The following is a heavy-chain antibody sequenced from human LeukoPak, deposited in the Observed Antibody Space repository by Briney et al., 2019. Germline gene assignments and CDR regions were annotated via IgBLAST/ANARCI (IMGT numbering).Heavy chain of an antibody. CDR1: GFTFSNHA. J-gene: IGHJ5*02. Sequence: GGSLRLSCAASGFTFSNHAMSWVRQAPGKGLEWVSAISGSGGNTYYADSVKGRFTISRDNSKNTLYLQMNNLRAEDTSIYYCAKALPIYFSPSNWFDPWGQGTLVTVSS. V-gene: IGHV3-23*01. D-gene: IGHD3-3*01. CDR2: ISGSGGNT. CDR3: AKALPIYFSPSNWFDP.